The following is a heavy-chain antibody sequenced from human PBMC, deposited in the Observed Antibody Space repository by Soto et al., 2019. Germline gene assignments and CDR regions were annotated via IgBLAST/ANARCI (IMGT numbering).Heavy chain of an antibody. CDR1: GASISGFY. V-gene: IGHV4-4*07. J-gene: IGHJ5*02. D-gene: IGHD1-1*01. CDR2: IYATGTT. Sequence: PSETLSLTCTVSGASISGFYWSWIRKSASRGPSWIGRIYATGTTDYNPSLKSRVMMSVDTSKKQFSLKLRSVTAADTAVYYCVRDGTKTLRDWFDPWGQGISVTVSS. CDR3: VRDGTKTLRDWFDP.